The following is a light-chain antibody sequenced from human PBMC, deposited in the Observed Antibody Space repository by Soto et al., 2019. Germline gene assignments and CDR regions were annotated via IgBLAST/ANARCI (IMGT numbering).Light chain of an antibody. CDR2: DVS. Sequence: QSALTQPRSVSGSPGQSVTISCTGTSGDVGGYNFVSWYQQHPGKAPTLMIFDVSQRPSGVPDRFSGSKSGNTASLTISGLQAEDEADYYCASYGGRDDMIFGGGTKLTVL. V-gene: IGLV2-11*01. CDR3: ASYGGRDDMI. J-gene: IGLJ2*01. CDR1: SGDVGGYNF.